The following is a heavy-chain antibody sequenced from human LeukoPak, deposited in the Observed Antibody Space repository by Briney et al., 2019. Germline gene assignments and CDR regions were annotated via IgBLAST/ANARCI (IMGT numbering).Heavy chain of an antibody. CDR2: INHSGST. CDR3: ARGTGPEDYGMDV. D-gene: IGHD1-14*01. J-gene: IGHJ6*02. V-gene: IGHV4-34*01. CDR1: GGSFSGYY. Sequence: SETLSLTCAVYGGSFSGYYWSWIRQPPGKGLEWIGEINHSGSTNYNPSLKSRVTISVDTSKNQFSLKLSSVTAADTAVYYCARGTGPEDYGMDVWGQGTTVTVSS.